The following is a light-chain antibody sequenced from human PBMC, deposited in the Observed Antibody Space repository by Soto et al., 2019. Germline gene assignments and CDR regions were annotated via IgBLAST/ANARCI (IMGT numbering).Light chain of an antibody. CDR2: DVS. CDR1: SSDVGGYNY. V-gene: IGLV2-11*01. CDR3: CSYAGTYTYV. J-gene: IGLJ1*01. Sequence: QSVLTQPRSVSGSPGQSVTISCTGTSSDVGGYNYVSWYQQHPGKAPKLVIYDVSERPSGVPDRSSGSKSGNTASLTISGLQAEDEADYYCCSYAGTYTYVFGTGTKVTVL.